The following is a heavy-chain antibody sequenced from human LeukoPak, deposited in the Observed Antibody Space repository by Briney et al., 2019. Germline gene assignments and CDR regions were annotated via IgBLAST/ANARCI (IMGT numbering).Heavy chain of an antibody. CDR2: IYSGGST. V-gene: IGHV3-66*01. D-gene: IGHD3-3*01. CDR1: GFTVSSNY. CDR3: AREYDFWSGYSGNYYMDV. Sequence: PGGSLRLSCAASGFTVSSNYMSWVRQAPGKGLEWVSVIYSGGSTYYADSVKGRFTISRDNSKNTLYLQMNSLRAEDTAVYYCAREYDFWSGYSGNYYMDVWGKGTTVTVSS. J-gene: IGHJ6*03.